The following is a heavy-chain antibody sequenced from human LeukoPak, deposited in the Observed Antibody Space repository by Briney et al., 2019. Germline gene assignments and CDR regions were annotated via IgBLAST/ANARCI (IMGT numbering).Heavy chain of an antibody. V-gene: IGHV1-69*04. Sequence: GASVKVSCKASGYTFPSYDINWVRQAPGQGLEWMGRMIPILGIANYAQKFQGRVTITADKSTNTAYMELSSLSSEDTAVYYCARVYSSGWYEDDYWGQGTLVTVSS. CDR1: GYTFPSYD. D-gene: IGHD6-19*01. J-gene: IGHJ4*02. CDR2: MIPILGIA. CDR3: ARVYSSGWYEDDY.